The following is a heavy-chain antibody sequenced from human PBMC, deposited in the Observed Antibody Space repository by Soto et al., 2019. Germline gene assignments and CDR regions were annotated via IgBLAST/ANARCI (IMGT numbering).Heavy chain of an antibody. J-gene: IGHJ4*02. CDR3: AKERYDFWSGYSDY. D-gene: IGHD3-3*01. CDR2: ISGSGGST. V-gene: IGHV3-23*01. CDR1: GFTFSSYA. Sequence: PGGSMRLSCVASGFTFSSYAMSWVRQAPGKGLEWVSAISGSGGSTYYADSVKGRFTISRDNSKNTLYLQMNSLRAEDTAVYYCAKERYDFWSGYSDYWGQGTLVTVSS.